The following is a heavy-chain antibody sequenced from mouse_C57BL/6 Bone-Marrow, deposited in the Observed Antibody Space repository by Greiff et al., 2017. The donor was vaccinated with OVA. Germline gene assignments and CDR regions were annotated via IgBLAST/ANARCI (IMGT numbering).Heavy chain of an antibody. J-gene: IGHJ1*03. CDR1: GFTFSSYA. D-gene: IGHD2-3*01. CDR2: ISDGGSYT. Sequence: EVQRVESGGGLVKPGGSLKLSCAASGFTFSSYAMSWVRQTPEKRLEWVATISDGGSYTYYPDNVKGRVTISRDNAKNNLYLQMSHLKSEDTAMYYCARPIYDGYYVGFDVWGTGTTVTVSS. CDR3: ARPIYDGYYVGFDV. V-gene: IGHV5-4*01.